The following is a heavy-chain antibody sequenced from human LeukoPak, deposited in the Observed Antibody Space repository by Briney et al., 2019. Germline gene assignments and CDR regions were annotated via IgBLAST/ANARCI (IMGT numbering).Heavy chain of an antibody. D-gene: IGHD6-6*01. V-gene: IGHV3-30*19. Sequence: GGSLRLSCAASGFTFSSYGMHWVRQAPGKGLEWVAVIWYDGSNKYYADSVKGRFTISRDNSKNTLYLQMNSLRAEDTAVYYCARDLIRARIAAAFDYWGQGTLVTVSS. J-gene: IGHJ4*02. CDR2: IWYDGSNK. CDR3: ARDLIRARIAAAFDY. CDR1: GFTFSSYG.